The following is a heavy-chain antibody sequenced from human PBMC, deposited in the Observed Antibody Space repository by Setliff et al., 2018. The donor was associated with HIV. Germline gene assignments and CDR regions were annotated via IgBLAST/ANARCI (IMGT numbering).Heavy chain of an antibody. J-gene: IGHJ4*02. CDR3: AKERRGWYPDS. D-gene: IGHD6-19*01. CDR2: IKQDGSEE. CDR1: GFSFSKYS. V-gene: IGHV3-7*01. Sequence: GGSLRLSCAAFGFSFSKYSMIWVRQAPGKGLEWVAKIKQDGSEEYYVDSVKGRFTISRDNSNNTLYLQMNSLTTEDTAVYFCAKERRGWYPDSWGQGTLVTVSS.